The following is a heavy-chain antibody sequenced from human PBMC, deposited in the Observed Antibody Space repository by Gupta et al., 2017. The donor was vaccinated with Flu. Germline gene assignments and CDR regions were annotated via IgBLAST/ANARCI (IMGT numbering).Heavy chain of an antibody. CDR1: GFPFADSA. CDR3: AKDNFTWREVAGAGTCWFDP. CDR2: ISWNSGSI. V-gene: IGHV3-9*01. J-gene: IGHJ5*02. Sequence: EVQLVESGGGLLQPGRSLLLSLAASGFPFADSAMHWVRQAPGKGLELVSGISWNSGSIGYADSVKGRFTISRDNAKNSLYLQMNSLRAEDTALYYCAKDNFTWREVAGAGTCWFDPWGQGTLVTVSS. D-gene: IGHD6-19*01.